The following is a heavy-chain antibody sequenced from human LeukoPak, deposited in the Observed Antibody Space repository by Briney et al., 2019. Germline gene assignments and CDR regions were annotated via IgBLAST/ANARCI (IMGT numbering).Heavy chain of an antibody. CDR1: GLTFGNYW. V-gene: IGHV3-7*01. CDR3: ARDRTHSLY. D-gene: IGHD1-26*01. J-gene: IGHJ4*02. Sequence: RGSLRLSCAVSGLTFGNYWMSWVSQAPGKGLECVANINQDGSEKYYVDSVKGRFTISRDNAKNSLYLQMNSLRDEDTAVYYCARDRTHSLYWGQGTLVTVSS. CDR2: INQDGSEK.